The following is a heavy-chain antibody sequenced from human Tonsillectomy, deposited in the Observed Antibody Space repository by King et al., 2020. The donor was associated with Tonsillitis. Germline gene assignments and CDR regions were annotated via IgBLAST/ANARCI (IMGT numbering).Heavy chain of an antibody. CDR3: ARTGHRDIVVVAAAMPEDY. J-gene: IGHJ4*02. D-gene: IGHD2-2*01. V-gene: IGHV1-46*01. CDR1: GYTFTRYY. CDR2: INPSGGST. Sequence: VQLVESGAEVKKPGASVKVSCKASGYTFTRYYIHWVRQAPGQGLEWMGIINPSGGSTNYAQKFQGRVTMTRDTSTSTVYMELSSLRSEDTAVYYCARTGHRDIVVVAAAMPEDYWGQGTLVTVSS.